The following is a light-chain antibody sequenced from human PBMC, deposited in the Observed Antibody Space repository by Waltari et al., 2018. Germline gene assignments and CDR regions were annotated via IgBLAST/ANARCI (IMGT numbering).Light chain of an antibody. CDR2: AAS. Sequence: DIQMTQPPSSLTASVGDRVTITCQASQDITNYLNWYQQKPGKAPKLLINAASHLEAGVPSRFSGSGSGTDFTLTISSLQAEDVATYYCQHYDRLPYTFGQGTSLQIK. V-gene: IGKV1-33*01. CDR1: QDITNY. CDR3: QHYDRLPYT. J-gene: IGKJ2*01.